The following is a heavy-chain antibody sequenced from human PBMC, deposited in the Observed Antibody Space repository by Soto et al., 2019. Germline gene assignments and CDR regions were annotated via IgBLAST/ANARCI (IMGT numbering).Heavy chain of an antibody. V-gene: IGHV3-23*01. CDR3: AKDRAYSSSWYSGLAFDI. CDR1: GFTFSSYA. J-gene: IGHJ3*02. Sequence: GGSLRLSCAASGFTFSSYAMSWVRQAPGKGLEWVSAISGSGGSTYYADSVKGRFTISRDNSKNTLYLQMNSLRAEDTAVYYCAKDRAYSSSWYSGLAFDIWGQGTMVTVSS. CDR2: ISGSGGST. D-gene: IGHD6-13*01.